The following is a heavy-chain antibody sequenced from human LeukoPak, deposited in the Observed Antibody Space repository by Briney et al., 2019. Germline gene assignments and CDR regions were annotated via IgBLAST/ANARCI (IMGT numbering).Heavy chain of an antibody. CDR3: ARVSSSWFFFDY. CDR1: GGPISSYY. J-gene: IGHJ4*02. D-gene: IGHD6-13*01. Sequence: SETLSLTCTVSGGPISSYYWSWIRQPAGKGLEWIGRIYTSGSTNYNPSLKSRVTMSVDTSRNQFSLRLSSVTAADTAVYYCARVSSSWFFFDYWGQGTLVTVSS. CDR2: IYTSGST. V-gene: IGHV4-4*07.